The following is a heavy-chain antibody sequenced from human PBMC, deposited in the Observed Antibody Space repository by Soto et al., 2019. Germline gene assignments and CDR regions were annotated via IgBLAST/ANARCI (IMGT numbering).Heavy chain of an antibody. D-gene: IGHD3-9*01. CDR1: GFTFSTYA. J-gene: IGHJ5*02. CDR3: ARDRLPDILTGYPWFDP. V-gene: IGHV3-23*01. Sequence: PGGSLRLSCAASGFTFSTYAMSWVRQPPGKGLEWVSGVSGSGGRTNHADSVKGRFTISRDNSKNTLYLQMNSLRAEDTAVYYCARDRLPDILTGYPWFDPWGQGTLVTVS. CDR2: VSGSGGRT.